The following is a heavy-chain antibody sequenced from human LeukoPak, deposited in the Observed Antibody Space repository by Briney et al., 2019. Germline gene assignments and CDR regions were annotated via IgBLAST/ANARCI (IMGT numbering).Heavy chain of an antibody. Sequence: GGSLRLSCAGSGCAFRNYGIHWVRQAPGKGLEWVAVISYEGSLKYYAGSVEGRFIISRDNSKNTVYLQMNSLRAEDTAVYYCAKERTGPNGDYAPLDYWGQRTLVTVSS. CDR3: AKERTGPNGDYAPLDY. V-gene: IGHV3-30*18. D-gene: IGHD4-17*01. CDR2: ISYEGSLK. CDR1: GCAFRNYG. J-gene: IGHJ4*02.